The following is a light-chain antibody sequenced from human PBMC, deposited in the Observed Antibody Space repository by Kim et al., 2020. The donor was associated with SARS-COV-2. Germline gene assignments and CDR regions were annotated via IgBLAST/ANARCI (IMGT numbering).Light chain of an antibody. V-gene: IGKV1-27*01. Sequence: SVSGGNRLTIPARAKQGFKNFLSWYQQKPGKVPKLLIYSASAVQSGVTSRFSGSGSGTDFTLTISSLQPEDVAIYYCPKYNSAPYTFGQGTKLEI. CDR1: QGFKNF. J-gene: IGKJ2*01. CDR2: SAS. CDR3: PKYNSAPYT.